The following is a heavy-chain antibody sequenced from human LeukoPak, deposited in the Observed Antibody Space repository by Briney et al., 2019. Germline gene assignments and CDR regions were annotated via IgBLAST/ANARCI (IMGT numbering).Heavy chain of an antibody. Sequence: GGSLRLSCEASGFTFSSYAMSWVRQAPGKGLEWVSTISGSGGNTYYADSVKGRFTISRDNSKNTLYLQTNSLRAEDTAVYYCARPERIQLWARGLSLGYWGQGTLVTVSS. J-gene: IGHJ4*02. CDR3: ARPERIQLWARGLSLGY. CDR1: GFTFSSYA. D-gene: IGHD5-18*01. V-gene: IGHV3-23*01. CDR2: ISGSGGNT.